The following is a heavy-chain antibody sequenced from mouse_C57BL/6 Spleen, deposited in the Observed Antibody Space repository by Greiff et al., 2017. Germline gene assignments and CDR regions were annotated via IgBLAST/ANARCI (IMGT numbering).Heavy chain of an antibody. D-gene: IGHD1-1*01. CDR2: IYPGSGST. CDR1: GYTFTSYW. Sequence: QVQLQQSGAELVKPGASVKMSCKASGYTFTSYWITWVKQRPGQGLEWIGDIYPGSGSTNYNEKFKSKATLTVDTSSSTAYMQLSSLTSEDSAVYYCERLNYGSSPYYAMDYWGQGTSVTVSS. V-gene: IGHV1-55*01. CDR3: ERLNYGSSPYYAMDY. J-gene: IGHJ4*01.